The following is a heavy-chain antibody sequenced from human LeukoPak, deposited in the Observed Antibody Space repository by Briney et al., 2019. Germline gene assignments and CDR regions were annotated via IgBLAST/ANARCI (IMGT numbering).Heavy chain of an antibody. V-gene: IGHV1-69*05. CDR2: IIPIFGTA. D-gene: IGHD2-15*01. Sequence: SVKVSCKASGGTFSSYAISWVRQAPGQGLEWMGGIIPIFGTANYAQKFQGRVTITTDESTSTAYMELNSLRAEDTAVYYCAKAAYCSGGSCYHFDYWGQGTLVTVSS. CDR3: AKAAYCSGGSCYHFDY. CDR1: GGTFSSYA. J-gene: IGHJ4*02.